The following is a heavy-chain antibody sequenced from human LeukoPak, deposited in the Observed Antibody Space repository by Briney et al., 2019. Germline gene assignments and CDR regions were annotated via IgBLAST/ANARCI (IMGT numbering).Heavy chain of an antibody. Sequence: GRSLRLSCAASGFTFDDYAMHWVRQAPGKGLEWVSGISWNSGSIGYADSVKGRFTISRDNAKNSLYLQMNSLRAEGTALYYCAKDTSSYYYGMDVWGQGTTVTVSS. D-gene: IGHD2-2*01. J-gene: IGHJ6*02. CDR1: GFTFDDYA. CDR2: ISWNSGSI. V-gene: IGHV3-9*01. CDR3: AKDTSSYYYGMDV.